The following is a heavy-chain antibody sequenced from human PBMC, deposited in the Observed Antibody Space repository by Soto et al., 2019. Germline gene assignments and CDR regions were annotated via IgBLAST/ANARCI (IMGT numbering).Heavy chain of an antibody. CDR3: AREGSYYFDSRIDY. CDR2: INPYGGSA. CDR1: EYTFANHF. D-gene: IGHD3-10*01. J-gene: IGHJ4*02. V-gene: IGHV1-46*01. Sequence: QVVLVQSGAEVKRPGDSVTVSCKAPEYTFANHFMHWVRQAPGQGLEWMGIINPYGGSATYTQKFQGTVTVTRDTSTSTLYLVLSSLTSADTAVYYCAREGSYYFDSRIDYWGQGTLVTVSS.